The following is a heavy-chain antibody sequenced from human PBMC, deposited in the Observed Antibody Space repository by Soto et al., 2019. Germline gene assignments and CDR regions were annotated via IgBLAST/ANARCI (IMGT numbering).Heavy chain of an antibody. Sequence: GGSLRRSCAASEFTFSSYDMHWVRQATGKGLEWVSAIGTAGDPYYPGSVKGRFTISRENAKNSLYLQMNSLRAGDTAVYYCARADPYCSGGSCYSDYYYGMDVWGQGTTVTVSS. V-gene: IGHV3-13*05. CDR3: ARADPYCSGGSCYSDYYYGMDV. J-gene: IGHJ6*02. CDR2: IGTAGDP. D-gene: IGHD2-15*01. CDR1: EFTFSSYD.